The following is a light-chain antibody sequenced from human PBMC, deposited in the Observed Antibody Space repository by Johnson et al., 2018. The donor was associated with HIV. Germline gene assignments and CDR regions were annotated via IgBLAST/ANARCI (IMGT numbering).Light chain of an antibody. Sequence: VLTQPPSVSVSLGQMARLTCSGEALPKRSACCYQQKPGQLPVPVIYKDSERPSGIPDRFSGSKSGTSATLGITGLQTGDEADFYCGTWDSSLSAYVFGTGTKVTVL. CDR3: GTWDSSLSAYV. CDR2: KDS. CDR1: ALPKRS. V-gene: IGLV3-16*01. J-gene: IGLJ1*01.